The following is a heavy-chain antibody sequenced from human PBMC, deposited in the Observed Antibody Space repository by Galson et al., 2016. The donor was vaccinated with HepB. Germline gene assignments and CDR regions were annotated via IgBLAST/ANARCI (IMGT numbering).Heavy chain of an antibody. CDR2: ISPNSGDT. CDR3: ARSGVAASNPFDY. V-gene: IGHV1-2*02. Sequence: SVKVSCKASGYSFTAYYIQWVRQALGQGLEWMGWISPNSGDTNYAQKFQGRVTMTRDTSISTAYLELSSLNSDDTAVFFCARSGVAASNPFDYWGQGTLVPVSS. D-gene: IGHD3-10*01. CDR1: GYSFTAYY. J-gene: IGHJ4*02.